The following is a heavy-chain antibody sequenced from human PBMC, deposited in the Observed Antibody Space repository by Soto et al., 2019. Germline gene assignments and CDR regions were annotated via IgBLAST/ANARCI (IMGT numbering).Heavy chain of an antibody. V-gene: IGHV4-34*01. Sequence: SETLSLTXAVYGGSFSGYYWSWIRQPPGKGLEWIGEINHSGSTNYNPSLKSRVTISVDTSKNQFSLKLSSVTAADTAVYYCARGRYGSGSYNYYYYMDVWGKGTTVTVSS. CDR1: GGSFSGYY. CDR2: INHSGST. D-gene: IGHD3-10*01. CDR3: ARGRYGSGSYNYYYYMDV. J-gene: IGHJ6*03.